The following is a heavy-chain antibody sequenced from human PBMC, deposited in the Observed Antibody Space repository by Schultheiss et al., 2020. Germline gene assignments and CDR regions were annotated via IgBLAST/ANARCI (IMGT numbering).Heavy chain of an antibody. D-gene: IGHD2-15*01. V-gene: IGHV4-31*03. Sequence: SETLSLTCTVSGGSISSGGYYWSWIRQHPGKGLEWIGYIYYSGSTYYNPSLKSRVTISVDTSKNQFSLKLSSVTAADTAVYYCARVFGYCSGGSCYSDRRDNWFDPWGQGTLVTVSS. J-gene: IGHJ5*02. CDR2: IYYSGST. CDR1: GGSISSGGYY. CDR3: ARVFGYCSGGSCYSDRRDNWFDP.